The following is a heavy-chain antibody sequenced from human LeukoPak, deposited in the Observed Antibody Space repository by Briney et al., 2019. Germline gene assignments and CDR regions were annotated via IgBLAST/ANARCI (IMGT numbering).Heavy chain of an antibody. D-gene: IGHD4-17*01. CDR3: ARFETVTPELDDY. J-gene: IGHJ4*02. CDR1: RFTFSSYS. CDR2: ISSCSKYI. V-gene: IGHV3-21*01. Sequence: PGGSLRLSCTASRFTFSSYSMNWVRQAPGKGLEWVSSISSCSKYIFYADSVKGRFTISRDNAENSLYLQMNSLRAEDTAVYYCARFETVTPELDDYWGQGTLVTVSS.